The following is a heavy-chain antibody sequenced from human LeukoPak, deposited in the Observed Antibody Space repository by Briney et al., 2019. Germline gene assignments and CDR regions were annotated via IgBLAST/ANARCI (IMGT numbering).Heavy chain of an antibody. J-gene: IGHJ6*03. D-gene: IGHD3/OR15-3a*01. CDR2: ITSRSAFT. CDR1: GFSFSDYS. V-gene: IGHV3-48*01. CDR3: ARDLTSAYWTPGGYYYYMDV. Sequence: GGSLRLSCVASGFSFSDYSMNWVRQSPGKGLEWISYITSRSAFTYFADSVKGRFTISRDDAKNSLYLHLNSLRIDDTAVYYCARDLTSAYWTPGGYYYYMDVWGKGTAVTVSS.